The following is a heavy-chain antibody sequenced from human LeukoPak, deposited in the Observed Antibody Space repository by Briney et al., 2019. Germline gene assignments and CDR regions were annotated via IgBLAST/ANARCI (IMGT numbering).Heavy chain of an antibody. J-gene: IGHJ1*01. CDR2: IKRETDGGTI. D-gene: IGHD3-22*01. CDR1: GFTFSKDW. V-gene: IGHV3-15*01. CDR3: TTDRYYDNSELQFQH. Sequence: GGSLRLSCVGSGFTFSKDWMSWVRQAPGKGLEWLGRIKRETDGGTIDYAAPVKGRFTISRDDSRNTLYLQMDSLKIEDTAVYYCTTDRYYDNSELQFQHWGQGTLVTVSS.